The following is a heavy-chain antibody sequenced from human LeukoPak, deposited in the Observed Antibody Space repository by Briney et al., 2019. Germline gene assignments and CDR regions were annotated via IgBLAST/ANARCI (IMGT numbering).Heavy chain of an antibody. D-gene: IGHD6-6*01. CDR3: ARLTRLSTSPDRYYLDY. J-gene: IGHJ4*02. V-gene: IGHV4-4*09. CDR1: GDSISSYY. CDR2: IYTSGGT. Sequence: SETLSLTCTVSGDSISSYYWSWIRQPPGKGLEWIGYIYTSGGTNYIPSLKGRVTISIDTSKNQFSLKLSSVTAADSAVYYCARLTRLSTSPDRYYLDYWGQGALVTVSS.